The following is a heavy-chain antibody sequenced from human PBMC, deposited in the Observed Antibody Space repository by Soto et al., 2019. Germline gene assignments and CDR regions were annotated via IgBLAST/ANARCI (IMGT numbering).Heavy chain of an antibody. Sequence: ASVKVSCKASGDTFTSYGISWVRQAPGQGLEWMGWISAYNGNTNYAQKLQGRVTMTTDTSTSTAYMELRSLRSDDTAVYYCARDGNWNYVYYYYYMDVWGKGTTVTVSS. CDR1: GDTFTSYG. D-gene: IGHD1-7*01. V-gene: IGHV1-18*01. CDR3: ARDGNWNYVYYYYYMDV. CDR2: ISAYNGNT. J-gene: IGHJ6*03.